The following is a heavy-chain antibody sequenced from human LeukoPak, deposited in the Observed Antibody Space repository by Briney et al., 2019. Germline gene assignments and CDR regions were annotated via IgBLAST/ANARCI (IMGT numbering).Heavy chain of an antibody. Sequence: GGSLRLSCAACGFTVSSNYMSLVRQAPGKGLEWVSVIYSGGSTYYADSVKGRFTISRDNSKNTLYLQMNSLRAEDTAVYYCARAKLVPVYYGMDVWGQGTTVTVSS. J-gene: IGHJ6*02. D-gene: IGHD6-13*01. CDR1: GFTVSSNY. CDR2: IYSGGST. CDR3: ARAKLVPVYYGMDV. V-gene: IGHV3-53*01.